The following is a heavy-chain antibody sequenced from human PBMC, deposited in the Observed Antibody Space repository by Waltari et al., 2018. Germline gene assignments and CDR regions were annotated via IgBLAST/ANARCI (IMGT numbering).Heavy chain of an antibody. CDR1: GGSISSYY. CDR3: ARDARDWNGYDY. D-gene: IGHD1-1*01. V-gene: IGHV4-59*01. CDR2: IYYSGST. J-gene: IGHJ4*02. Sequence: QVQLQESGPGLVKPSETLSLTCTVSGGSISSYYWSWIRQPPGKGLEWIGYIYYSGSTNYNPSLKSRVTISVDTSKNQFSLKLSSVTAADTAVYYCARDARDWNGYDYWGQGTLVTVAS.